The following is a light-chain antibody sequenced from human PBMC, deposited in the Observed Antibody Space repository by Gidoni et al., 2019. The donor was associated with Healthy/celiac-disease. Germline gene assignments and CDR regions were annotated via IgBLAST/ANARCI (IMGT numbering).Light chain of an antibody. Sequence: DIQMTQCPSSLSASVGDRVTSTCRASQSISSYLNWYQQKPGKAPKLLIYAASSLQSGVPSRFSGSGSGTDFTLTISSLQPEDFATYYCQQSYSTPRTFGGGTKVEIK. CDR1: QSISSY. J-gene: IGKJ4*01. CDR2: AAS. CDR3: QQSYSTPRT. V-gene: IGKV1-39*01.